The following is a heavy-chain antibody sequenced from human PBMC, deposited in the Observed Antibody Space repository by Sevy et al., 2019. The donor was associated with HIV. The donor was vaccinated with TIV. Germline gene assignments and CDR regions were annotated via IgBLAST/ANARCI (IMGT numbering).Heavy chain of an antibody. Sequence: SETLSLTCTVSGVSISNYYWSWIRQPPGKGLEWIGYIYYSGSTTYNPSLKSRVTISLDTSKNQFSLNLSSMTAADTAVYYCARYCSGGICYSPRYFAYWGQGNLVTVSS. CDR1: GVSISNYY. D-gene: IGHD2-15*01. CDR3: ARYCSGGICYSPRYFAY. V-gene: IGHV4-59*13. CDR2: IYYSGST. J-gene: IGHJ4*02.